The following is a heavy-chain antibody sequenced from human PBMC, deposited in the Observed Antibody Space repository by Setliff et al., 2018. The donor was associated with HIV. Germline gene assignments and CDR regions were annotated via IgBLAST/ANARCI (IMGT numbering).Heavy chain of an antibody. Sequence: QTLSLSCAASGFMFGDYAVSWVRQAPGKGLEWVGFIGSKTYGGTTECAASVKGRFTISRDDSKTSLYLQMNSLKTEDTAVYYCAREAYCSSTTCYKGGDRHFDYWGLGTLVTVSS. CDR3: AREAYCSSTTCYKGGDRHFDY. CDR2: IGSKTYGGTT. D-gene: IGHD2-2*02. V-gene: IGHV3-49*04. CDR1: GFMFGDYA. J-gene: IGHJ4*02.